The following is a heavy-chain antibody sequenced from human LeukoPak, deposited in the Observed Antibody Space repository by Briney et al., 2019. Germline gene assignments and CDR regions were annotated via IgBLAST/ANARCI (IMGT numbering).Heavy chain of an antibody. V-gene: IGHV4-34*01. CDR2: INHSGST. J-gene: IGHJ3*02. Sequence: SETLTLTCAVYGGSFSGYYWSWIRQPPGKGLEWIGEINHSGSTNYNPSLKSRVTISVDTSKNQFSLKLSSVTAADTAVYYCARDSGSYSGDAFDIWGQGTMVTVSS. CDR3: ARDSGSYSGDAFDI. CDR1: GGSFSGYY. D-gene: IGHD1-26*01.